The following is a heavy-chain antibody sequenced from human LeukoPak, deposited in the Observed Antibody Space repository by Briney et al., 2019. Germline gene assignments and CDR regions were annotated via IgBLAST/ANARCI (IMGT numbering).Heavy chain of an antibody. CDR2: IDPSDSYT. V-gene: IGHV5-10-1*01. CDR1: GYSFTSYW. Sequence: GESLKISCKGSGYSFTSYWISWVRQMPGKGLEWMGRIDPSDSYTNYSPSFQGHVTISADKSISTAYLQWSSLKASDTAMYYYARGDGDLGTSFDYWGQGTLVTVSS. CDR3: ARGDGDLGTSFDY. J-gene: IGHJ4*02. D-gene: IGHD1-14*01.